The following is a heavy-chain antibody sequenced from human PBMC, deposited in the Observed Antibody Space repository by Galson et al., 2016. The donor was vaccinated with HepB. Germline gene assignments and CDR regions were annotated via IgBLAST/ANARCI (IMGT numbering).Heavy chain of an antibody. J-gene: IGHJ5*02. V-gene: IGHV1-69*13. Sequence: SVKVSCKASGGTFSSFAISWVRQAPGQGLEWMGGIIPIFRPAHYAQKFQGRVTITADESTSTAYMELSSLTSADTAVYYCARDSSSSLVTSWFDPWGQGTLVTVSS. CDR1: GGTFSSFA. CDR3: ARDSSSSLVTSWFDP. D-gene: IGHD6-6*01. CDR2: IIPIFRPA.